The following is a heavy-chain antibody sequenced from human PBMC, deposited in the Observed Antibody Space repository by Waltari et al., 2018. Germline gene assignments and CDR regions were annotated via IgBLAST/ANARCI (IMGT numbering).Heavy chain of an antibody. CDR2: INPDSGGT. J-gene: IGHJ3*02. V-gene: IGHV1-2*02. CDR1: AYTLTAYY. CDR3: ARRQLYCSGGRCYDNHDGFDM. D-gene: IGHD2-15*01. Sequence: QVQLVQSGAEVKKPGASVKVSCKASAYTLTAYYMHWVRQAPGQGLEWMGWINPDSGGTNYAQKFQGRVTMTRDTSISTAYMELSRLRSDDTAIYYCARRQLYCSGGRCYDNHDGFDMWGQGTMVTVSS.